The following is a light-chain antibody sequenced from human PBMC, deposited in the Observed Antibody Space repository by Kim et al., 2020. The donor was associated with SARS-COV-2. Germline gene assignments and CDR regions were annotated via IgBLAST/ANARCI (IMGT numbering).Light chain of an antibody. CDR1: QSVSSW. J-gene: IGKJ2*01. CDR2: KAS. CDR3: QQYDSPPYT. Sequence: DIQMTQSPSTLSASVGDRVTITCRASQSVSSWLAWYQQKPGKAPKLLIYKASTLEGGVPSRFSGRGSGTEFTLTINTLQPDDFATYSCQQYDSPPYTFGQGTRVEI. V-gene: IGKV1-5*03.